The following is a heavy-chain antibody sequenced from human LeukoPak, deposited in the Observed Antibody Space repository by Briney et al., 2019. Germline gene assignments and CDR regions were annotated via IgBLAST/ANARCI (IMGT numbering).Heavy chain of an antibody. J-gene: IGHJ4*02. D-gene: IGHD3-3*01. Sequence: GESLKISCKGSGYSFTSYWIGWVRQMPGKGPEWMGIIYPGDSDTRYSPSFQGQVTISAGKSISTAYLQWSSLKASDTAMYYCARPVSSSLWSGYPYYFDYWGQGTLVTVSS. CDR2: IYPGDSDT. V-gene: IGHV5-51*01. CDR1: GYSFTSYW. CDR3: ARPVSSSLWSGYPYYFDY.